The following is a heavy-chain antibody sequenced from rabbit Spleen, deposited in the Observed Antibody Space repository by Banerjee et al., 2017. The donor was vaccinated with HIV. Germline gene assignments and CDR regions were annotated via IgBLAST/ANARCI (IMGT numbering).Heavy chain of an antibody. V-gene: IGHV1S45*01. Sequence: QEQLEESGGDLVKPEGSLTLTCTASGFSFSSGYYMYWVRQAPGKGLEWIACIVTTTGRTSYASWAKGRFTISKTSSATVTLQMTSLTAADRATYFCARDLLGVIGWNFYLWGPGTLVTVS. D-gene: IGHD1-1*01. CDR2: IVTTTGRT. CDR3: ARDLLGVIGWNFYL. CDR1: GFSFSSGYY. J-gene: IGHJ4*01.